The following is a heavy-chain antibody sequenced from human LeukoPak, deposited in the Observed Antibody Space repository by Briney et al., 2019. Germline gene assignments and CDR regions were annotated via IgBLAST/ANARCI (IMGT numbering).Heavy chain of an antibody. CDR1: GGSISDNY. D-gene: IGHD3-10*01. CDR2: AYYSGHT. CDR3: ARQTLDYYGSGSPVYYFDY. J-gene: IGHJ4*02. Sequence: SETLSLTCTVSGGSISDNYWIWIRQPPGKGLEWIGYAYYSGHTNYNSSLKSRVTMSLDTSKSQFSLRLSSVTAADTAVYYCARQTLDYYGSGSPVYYFDYWGQGTLVTVSS. V-gene: IGHV4-59*08.